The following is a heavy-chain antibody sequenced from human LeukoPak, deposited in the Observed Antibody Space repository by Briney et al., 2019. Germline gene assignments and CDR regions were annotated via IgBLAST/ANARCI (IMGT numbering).Heavy chain of an antibody. V-gene: IGHV3-13*01. Sequence: WVSAIGTAGDTYYPGSVKGRFTISTENAKNSLYLQMNSQRTGDTAVYYCARWLRSKGFFDYWGQGTLVTVSS. D-gene: IGHD5-12*01. CDR2: IGTAGDT. CDR3: ARWLRSKGFFDY. J-gene: IGHJ4*02.